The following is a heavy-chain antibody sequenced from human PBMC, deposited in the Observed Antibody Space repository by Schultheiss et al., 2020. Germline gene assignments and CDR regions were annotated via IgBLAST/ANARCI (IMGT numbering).Heavy chain of an antibody. CDR1: GGSFSGYY. CDR3: ARSVEMATILDY. V-gene: IGHV4-59*12. CDR2: IYYSGST. J-gene: IGHJ4*02. D-gene: IGHD5-24*01. Sequence: SETLSLTCAVYGGSFSGYYWSWIRQPPGKGLEWIGYIYYSGSTYYNPSLKSRVTISVDTSKNQFSLKLSSVTAADTAVYYCARSVEMATILDYWGQGTLVTVSS.